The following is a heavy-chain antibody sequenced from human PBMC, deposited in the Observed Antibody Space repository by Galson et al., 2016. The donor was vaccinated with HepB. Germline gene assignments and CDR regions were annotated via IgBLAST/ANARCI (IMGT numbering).Heavy chain of an antibody. V-gene: IGHV3-23*01. CDR3: AKGLYGDYSYFDD. J-gene: IGHJ4*02. D-gene: IGHD4-17*01. CDR2: IAGSGAPT. Sequence: SLRLSCAASGFTFNIYAMSWVRQAPGKGLEWVAAIAGSGAPTNYADSVKGRFTISRDNSKNTLYLQMNSRRAEDTAVYYCAKGLYGDYSYFDDWGQGTRVTVSS. CDR1: GFTFNIYA.